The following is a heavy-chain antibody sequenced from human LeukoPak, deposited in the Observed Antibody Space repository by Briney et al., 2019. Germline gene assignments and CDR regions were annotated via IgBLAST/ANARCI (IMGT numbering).Heavy chain of an antibody. CDR3: ARAYYYYYMDV. CDR1: GFTFDDYG. V-gene: IGHV3-20*04. CDR2: INWNGGST. J-gene: IGHJ6*03. Sequence: GGSLRLSCAASGFTFDDYGMSWVRQALGKGLEWVSGINWNGGSTGYADSVKGRFTISRDNAKNSLYLQMNSLRAEDTAWYYCARAYYYYYMDVWGKGTTVTVSS.